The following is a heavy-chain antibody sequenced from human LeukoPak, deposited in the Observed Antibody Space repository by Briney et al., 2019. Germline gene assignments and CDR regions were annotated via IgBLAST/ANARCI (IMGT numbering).Heavy chain of an antibody. Sequence: GESLKISCRGAGYGFTTYWIAWVRQTPTKGLEWMATIFPGDSGTRYSPSFQGQVTISADSSISTACLQWSSLKVSDTATYYCARGIIGYFYYMDVWGEGTTVIVSS. CDR2: IFPGDSGT. CDR1: GYGFTTYW. J-gene: IGHJ6*03. D-gene: IGHD2/OR15-2a*01. CDR3: ARGIIGYFYYMDV. V-gene: IGHV5-51*01.